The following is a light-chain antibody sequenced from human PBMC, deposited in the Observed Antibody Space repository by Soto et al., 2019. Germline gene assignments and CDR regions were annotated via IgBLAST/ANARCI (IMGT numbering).Light chain of an antibody. CDR3: HQYNHWLTWT. CDR1: QSVSSK. J-gene: IGKJ1*01. V-gene: IGKV3-15*01. Sequence: EIVMTQSPATLSLSPGQRATLSCRASQSVSSKLAWYQQRPGQAPRLLIYSASTRATGIPARSSGSGSGTEVTLTISSLQSEDFAVYYCHQYNHWLTWTFGQGTKVEIK. CDR2: SAS.